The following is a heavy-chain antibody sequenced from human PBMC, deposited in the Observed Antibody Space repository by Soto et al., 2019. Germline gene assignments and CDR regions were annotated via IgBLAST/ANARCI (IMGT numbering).Heavy chain of an antibody. CDR3: ARRPQLEPRFDN. V-gene: IGHV4-31*03. CDR2: IYYRGST. D-gene: IGHD1-1*01. CDR1: GGSISSGGYY. J-gene: IGHJ4*02. Sequence: QVQLQESGPGLVKPSQTLSLTCTVSGGSISSGGYYWSWIRQHPGKGLEWIGYIYYRGSTYNNPTLKRRVTIAEDTSKNQFSLKMSSVTAADTDVYYCARRPQLEPRFDNWGQGTLVTVSS.